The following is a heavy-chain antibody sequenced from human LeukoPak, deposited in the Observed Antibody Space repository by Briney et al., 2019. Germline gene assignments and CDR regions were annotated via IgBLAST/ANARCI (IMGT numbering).Heavy chain of an antibody. V-gene: IGHV1-8*01. Sequence: ASVKVSCKASGYTFTNYDINWVRQATGQGLEWMGYMKPNSGNTGYAQKFQGRVTMTRDTSISTAYMELSSLTSEDTAVYYCTRGPSYHSKWVGGMWFDPWGQGTLVSVSS. J-gene: IGHJ5*02. CDR3: TRGPSYHSKWVGGMWFDP. CDR2: MKPNSGNT. CDR1: GYTFTNYD. D-gene: IGHD6-19*01.